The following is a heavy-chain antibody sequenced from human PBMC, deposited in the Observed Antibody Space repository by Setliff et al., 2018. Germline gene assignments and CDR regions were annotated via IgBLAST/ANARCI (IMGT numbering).Heavy chain of an antibody. CDR1: GGSISSSSYY. CDR2: IYYXGST. Sequence: SETLSLTCTVSGGSISSSSYYWGWIRQPPGKGLEWIGSIYYXGSTYYNPSLKSRVTISVDTSKNQFSLKLSSVTAADTAVYYCARVNQYSSVWYNYYYGMDVWGQGTTVTVSS. J-gene: IGHJ6*02. CDR3: ARVNQYSSVWYNYYYGMDV. D-gene: IGHD6-19*01. V-gene: IGHV4-39*07.